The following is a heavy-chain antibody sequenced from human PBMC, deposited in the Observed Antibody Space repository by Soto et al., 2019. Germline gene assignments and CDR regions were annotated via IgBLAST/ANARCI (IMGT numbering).Heavy chain of an antibody. CDR3: AKHCGGDCSNGFDF. V-gene: IGHV1-46*02. CDR1: GEVNKKYY. D-gene: IGHD2-21*02. J-gene: IGHJ3*01. CDR2: MTPSDGST. Sequence: KTSGEVNKKYYVGRVRHKNGQGLEWMGVMTPSDGSTNYAQSFQGRVTMTRDTSTRTVYVELSSLRSEDTAVYYCAKHCGGDCSNGFDFWVQGTTVTV.